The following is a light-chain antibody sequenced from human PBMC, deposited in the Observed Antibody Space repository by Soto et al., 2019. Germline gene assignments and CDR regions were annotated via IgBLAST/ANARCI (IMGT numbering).Light chain of an antibody. CDR2: GNS. V-gene: IGLV1-40*01. J-gene: IGLJ3*02. CDR1: SSNIGAGYD. Sequence: QSVLTQPPSVSGAPGQRVTISCTGSSSNIGAGYDVHWYQQLPGTAPKLLIYGNSNRPSGVPDRFSGSKSGTSASLAITGLQAEDEADYYCQSYDSSLSGSGVFGGETKLTV. CDR3: QSYDSSLSGSGV.